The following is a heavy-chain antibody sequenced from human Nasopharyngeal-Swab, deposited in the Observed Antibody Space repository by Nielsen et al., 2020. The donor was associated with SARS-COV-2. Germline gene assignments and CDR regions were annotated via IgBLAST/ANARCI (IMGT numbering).Heavy chain of an antibody. CDR3: AALKRITIFGVIIQGQNWFDP. CDR1: GGSISSSNW. V-gene: IGHV4-4*02. Sequence: SETLSLTCAVSGGSISSSNWWSCVRQPPGKGLEWIGEIYHSGSTNYNPSLKSRVTISVDKSKNQFSLKLSSVTAADTAVYYCAALKRITIFGVIIQGQNWFDPRGQGTLVTVSS. J-gene: IGHJ5*02. D-gene: IGHD3-3*01. CDR2: IYHSGST.